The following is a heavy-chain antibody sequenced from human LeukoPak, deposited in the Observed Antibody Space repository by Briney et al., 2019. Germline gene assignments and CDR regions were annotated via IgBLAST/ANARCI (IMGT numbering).Heavy chain of an antibody. J-gene: IGHJ4*02. CDR2: ISTSSSYI. D-gene: IGHD3-22*01. Sequence: PGGSLRLSCAASGFTFSRHNMNWVRQAPGKGLEWVSSISTSSSYIYYADSVKGRFTISRDNAKNSLYLQMNSLRAEDTAVYYCARHVVAVGFDYWGQGTLVTVSS. CDR3: ARHVVAVGFDY. CDR1: GFTFSRHN. V-gene: IGHV3-21*01.